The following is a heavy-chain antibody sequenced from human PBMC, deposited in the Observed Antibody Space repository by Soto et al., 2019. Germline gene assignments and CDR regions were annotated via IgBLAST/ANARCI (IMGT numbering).Heavy chain of an antibody. CDR2: VSGDGGNT. CDR1: GFTFSDYA. Sequence: GGSLRLSCAASGFTFSDYAMHWVRQAPGKGLEWVSVVSGDGGNTHYADSVKGRFTISRDSSKNTLYLQMNSLRAEDTAVYYCAKGGRCISTSCYVYYGMDVWGQGTTVTVSS. J-gene: IGHJ6*02. D-gene: IGHD2-2*01. CDR3: AKGGRCISTSCYVYYGMDV. V-gene: IGHV3-30*18.